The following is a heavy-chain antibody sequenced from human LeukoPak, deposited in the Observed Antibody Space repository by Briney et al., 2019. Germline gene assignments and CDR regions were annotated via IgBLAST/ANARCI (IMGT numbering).Heavy chain of an antibody. V-gene: IGHV3-11*01. CDR3: ATGSYRVLN. CDR2: MSSSGSNR. J-gene: IGHJ4*02. CDR1: GITFSDYY. Sequence: PGGSLRLSCAASGITFSDYYMTWIRQAPGKGLELVSYMSSSGSNRYYADSVKGRFTISRDNAKSSLFLQMNSLRAEDSAVYYRATGSYRVLNWGQGTLVTVSS. D-gene: IGHD3-10*01.